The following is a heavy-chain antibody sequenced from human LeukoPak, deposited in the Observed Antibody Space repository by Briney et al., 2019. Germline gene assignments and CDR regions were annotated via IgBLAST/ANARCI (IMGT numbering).Heavy chain of an antibody. V-gene: IGHV4-30-2*01. J-gene: IGHJ4*02. D-gene: IGHD3-10*01. CDR1: GGSISSGGYS. Sequence: PSETLSLTCAVSGGSISSGGYSWSWIRQPPGKGLEWIGYIYHSGSTYYNPSLKSRVTISVDTSKNQFSLKLSSVTAADTAVYYCASTYGSGSYGLDYWGQGTLVTVSS. CDR2: IYHSGST. CDR3: ASTYGSGSYGLDY.